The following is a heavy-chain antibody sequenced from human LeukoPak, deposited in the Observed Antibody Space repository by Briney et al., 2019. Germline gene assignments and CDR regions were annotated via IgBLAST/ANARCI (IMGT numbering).Heavy chain of an antibody. Sequence: SVKASCKASGFTFTSSAVQWVRQARGQRLEWIGWIVVGSGNTNYAQKFQERVTITRDMSTSTAYMELSSLRSEDTAVYYCAARRYNWNGSDYWGQGTLVTVSS. CDR1: GFTFTSSA. J-gene: IGHJ4*02. V-gene: IGHV1-58*01. D-gene: IGHD1-1*01. CDR3: AARRYNWNGSDY. CDR2: IVVGSGNT.